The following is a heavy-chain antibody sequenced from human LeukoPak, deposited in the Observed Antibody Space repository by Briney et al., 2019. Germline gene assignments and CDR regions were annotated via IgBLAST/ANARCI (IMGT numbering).Heavy chain of an antibody. CDR2: IYYSGST. D-gene: IGHD6-19*01. V-gene: IGHV4-59*08. CDR3: ARGHIAVAGMGNISPVYYFDY. J-gene: IGHJ4*02. CDR1: GGSISSYY. Sequence: SSETLSLTCTVSGGSISSYYWSWIRQPPGKGLEWIGYIYYSGSTNYNPSLKSRVTISVDTSKNQFSLKLSSVTAADTAVYYCARGHIAVAGMGNISPVYYFDYWGQGTLVTVSS.